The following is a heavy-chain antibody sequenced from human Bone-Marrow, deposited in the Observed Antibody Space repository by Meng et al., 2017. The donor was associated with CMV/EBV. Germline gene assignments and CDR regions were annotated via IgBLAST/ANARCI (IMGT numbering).Heavy chain of an antibody. CDR2: INPSGGST. Sequence: ASVKVSCKASGYTFTSFYMNWVRQAPGQGLEWMGIINPSGGSTSYAQKFQGRVTMTRDTSTSTVYMELSSLRSEDTAVYYCARFSQGGCSSTSCYTNGMDVWGQGTTVTVSS. J-gene: IGHJ6*02. D-gene: IGHD2-2*02. CDR1: GYTFTSFY. V-gene: IGHV1-46*01. CDR3: ARFSQGGCSSTSCYTNGMDV.